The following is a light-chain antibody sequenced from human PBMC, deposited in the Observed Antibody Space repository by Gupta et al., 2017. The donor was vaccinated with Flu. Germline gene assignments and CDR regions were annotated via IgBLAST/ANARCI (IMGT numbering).Light chain of an antibody. CDR2: DVS. CDR3: SSYSGGSTLVVA. J-gene: IGLJ2*01. CDR1: TSDVGGYNS. V-gene: IGLV2-14*04. Sequence: TISCTGTTSDVGGYNSVSWYQQRPGTAPKLMIYDVSNRLSGISNSISGSKSGSTASRTISGLQAEEDDDYYCSSYSGGSTLVVAFGGGTKLTVL.